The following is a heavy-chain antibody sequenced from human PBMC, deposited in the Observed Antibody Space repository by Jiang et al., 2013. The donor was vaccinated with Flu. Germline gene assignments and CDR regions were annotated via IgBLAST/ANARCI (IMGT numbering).Heavy chain of an antibody. CDR3: ARESLGTGFDY. CDR2: IYTSGST. Sequence: GPGLVKPSQTLSLTCTVSGGSISSGSYYWSWIRQPAGKGLEWIGRIYTSGSTNYNPSLKSRVTISVDTSKNQFSLKLSSVTAADTAVYYCARESLGTGFDYWGQGTLVTVSS. V-gene: IGHV4-61*02. CDR1: GGSISSGSYY. D-gene: IGHD6-13*01. J-gene: IGHJ4*02.